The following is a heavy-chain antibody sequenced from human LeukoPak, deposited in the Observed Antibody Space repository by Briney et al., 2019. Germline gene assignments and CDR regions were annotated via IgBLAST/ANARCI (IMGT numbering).Heavy chain of an antibody. CDR1: GGSITSDL. CDR3: ARKNDFDI. D-gene: IGHD2/OR15-2a*01. CDR2: IYYSGNT. J-gene: IGHJ3*02. V-gene: IGHV4-59*01. Sequence: PSETLSLTCTVSGGSITSDLWNWIRQPPGKGLEWIGCIYYSGNTYYNPSLKSRVTISVDMSKNQFSLRLTSVTAADTAVYYCARKNDFDIWGQGTLVTVSS.